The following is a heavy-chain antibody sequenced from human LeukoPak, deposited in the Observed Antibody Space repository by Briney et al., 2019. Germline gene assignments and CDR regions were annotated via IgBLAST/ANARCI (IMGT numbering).Heavy chain of an antibody. CDR3: ARDRGLAERWFDP. CDR2: IYYSGST. CDR1: GGSISSSSYY. J-gene: IGHJ5*02. V-gene: IGHV4-39*07. D-gene: IGHD2-15*01. Sequence: SETLSLTCTVSGGSISSSSYYWGWIRQPPGKGLEWIGSIYYSGSTYYNPSLKSRVTISVDTSKNQFSLKLSSVTAADTAVYYCARDRGLAERWFDPWGQGTLVTVSS.